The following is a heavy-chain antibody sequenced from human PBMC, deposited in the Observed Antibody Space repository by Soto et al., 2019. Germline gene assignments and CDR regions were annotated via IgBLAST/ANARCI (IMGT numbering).Heavy chain of an antibody. CDR3: TREDDGGDSLDV. CDR1: GGSISSDYYH. D-gene: IGHD2-21*02. CDR2: IHHSGSI. J-gene: IGHJ6*02. Sequence: QVQLQQSGPGLVKPSQTLSITCTVSGGSISSDYYHWTWIRQSPGKGLEWIGYIHHSGSILYNPSLTSRLTISVDTSKIQFSLHLTSVTAADTAVYFCTREDDGGDSLDVWGQGTTVIVSS. V-gene: IGHV4-30-4*08.